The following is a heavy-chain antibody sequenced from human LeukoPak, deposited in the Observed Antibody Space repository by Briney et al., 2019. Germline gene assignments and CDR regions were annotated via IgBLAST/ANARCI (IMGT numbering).Heavy chain of an antibody. CDR1: GGSISSYY. Sequence: SSETLSLTCTVSGGSISSYYWSWIRQPAGKGLEWIVRIYTSGSTDYNPSLKSRVTMSVDTSKNQFSLKLSSVTAADTAVYYCAREGAVAAYFDCWGQGTLVTVSS. D-gene: IGHD6-19*01. J-gene: IGHJ4*02. CDR2: IYTSGST. V-gene: IGHV4-4*07. CDR3: AREGAVAAYFDC.